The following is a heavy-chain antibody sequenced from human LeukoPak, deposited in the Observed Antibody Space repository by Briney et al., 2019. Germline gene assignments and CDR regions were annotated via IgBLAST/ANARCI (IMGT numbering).Heavy chain of an antibody. D-gene: IGHD3-10*01. Sequence: SETLSLTCTVSGGSISSYYWSWIRQPAGKGLEWIGRIYTSGSTNYNPSLKSRVTMSVDTSKNQFSLKLSSVTAADTAVYYCASLRAERGVISQHFNYWGQGTLVTVSS. V-gene: IGHV4-4*07. CDR3: ASLRAERGVISQHFNY. CDR1: GGSISSYY. J-gene: IGHJ4*02. CDR2: IYTSGST.